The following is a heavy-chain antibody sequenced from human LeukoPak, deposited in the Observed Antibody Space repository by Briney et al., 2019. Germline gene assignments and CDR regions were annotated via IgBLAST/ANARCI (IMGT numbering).Heavy chain of an antibody. CDR1: GFTFSDYY. CDR2: ISSSSSYI. J-gene: IGHJ3*02. V-gene: IGHV3-11*06. Sequence: PGGSLRLSCAASGFTFSDYYMSWIRQAPGKGLEWVSSISSSSSYIYYADSVKGRLTISRDNAKNSLYLQMSSLRAEDTAVYYCARRGNCSSTSCHRGAFDIWGQGTMVTVSS. D-gene: IGHD2-2*01. CDR3: ARRGNCSSTSCHRGAFDI.